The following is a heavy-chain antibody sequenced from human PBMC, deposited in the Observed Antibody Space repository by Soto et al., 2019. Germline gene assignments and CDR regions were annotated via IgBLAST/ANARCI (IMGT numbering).Heavy chain of an antibody. CDR3: AQGFREFYRDSSGYYVLDQ. V-gene: IGHV3-23*01. Sequence: EVQLLESGGGLVQPGGSLRLSCAASEFTFSNYAMTWVRQAPGKGLQWVSSITGDGNRAYYADSVTSRVTVSRDNSKNTLYLQMLTLGVEDTAVYYCAQGFREFYRDSSGYYVLDQWGQGTLVTVSS. D-gene: IGHD3-22*01. CDR2: ITGDGNRA. CDR1: EFTFSNYA. J-gene: IGHJ4*02.